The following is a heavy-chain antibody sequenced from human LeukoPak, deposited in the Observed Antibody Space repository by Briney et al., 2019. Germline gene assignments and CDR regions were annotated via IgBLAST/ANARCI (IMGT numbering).Heavy chain of an antibody. CDR3: ARDFTNIRGGGYFDN. V-gene: IGHV3-33*01. Sequence: PGRSLRLSCAASGFTFSSYGMHWVRQAPGKGLEWVAVIWFDGGKIYYADSVKGRFTISRDNSKNTLYLQMNSLRAEDTAVYHCARDFTNIRGGGYFDNWGQGTLVTVSS. D-gene: IGHD2-15*01. J-gene: IGHJ4*02. CDR1: GFTFSSYG. CDR2: IWFDGGKI.